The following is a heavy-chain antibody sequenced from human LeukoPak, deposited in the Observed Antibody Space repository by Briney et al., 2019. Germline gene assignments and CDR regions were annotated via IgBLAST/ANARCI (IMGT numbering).Heavy chain of an antibody. CDR3: AGEDTSGWFSSYVDY. J-gene: IGHJ4*02. D-gene: IGHD6-19*01. V-gene: IGHV4-4*07. Sequence: SETLSLTCTVAGGPISSHYWSWIRQPAGKGLEWIGRIYISGSTNYNPSLKRPVTMSVDTSKNQFSPKLSSVTAPHTAVYYCAGEDTSGWFSSYVDYWGQGTLVIVSS. CDR2: IYISGST. CDR1: GGPISSHY.